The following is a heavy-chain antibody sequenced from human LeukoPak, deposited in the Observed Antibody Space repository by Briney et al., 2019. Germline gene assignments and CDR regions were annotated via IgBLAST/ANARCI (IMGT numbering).Heavy chain of an antibody. CDR3: TTVWNCGGDCSDAFDI. CDR1: GFTVTSTH. CDR2: IKSKTDGGTT. Sequence: GGSLRLSCAASGFTVTSTHMSWVRQAPGKGLEWVGRIKSKTDGGTTDYAAPVKGRFTISRDDSKNTLYLQMNSLKTEDTAVYYCTTVWNCGGDCSDAFDIWGQGTMVTVSS. J-gene: IGHJ3*02. D-gene: IGHD2-21*02. V-gene: IGHV3-15*01.